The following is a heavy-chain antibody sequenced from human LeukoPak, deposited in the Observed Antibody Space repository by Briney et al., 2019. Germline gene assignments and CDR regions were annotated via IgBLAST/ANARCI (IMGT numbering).Heavy chain of an antibody. CDR2: ISAYNGNT. CDR1: GGTFSSYA. D-gene: IGHD6-13*01. CDR3: AREAAAGTGYFDY. Sequence: GASVKVSCKASGGTFSSYAISWVRQAPGQGLEWMGWISAYNGNTNCAQKFQGRVTITADESTSTAYMELSSLRSEDTAVYYCAREAAAGTGYFDYWGQGTLVTVSS. J-gene: IGHJ4*02. V-gene: IGHV1-69*13.